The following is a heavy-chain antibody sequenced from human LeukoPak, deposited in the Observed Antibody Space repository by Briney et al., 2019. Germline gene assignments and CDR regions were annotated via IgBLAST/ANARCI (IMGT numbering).Heavy chain of an antibody. Sequence: PGGSLRLSCAAAGFTFSSYAMSWVRQAPGKGLEWVSTISDNGGSTYYADSVKGRFTISRDNSKNTVYLQMNSLRAEDAAVYCCARQSGWRSYFDHWGQGTLVTVSS. CDR3: ARQSGWRSYFDH. CDR1: GFTFSSYA. J-gene: IGHJ4*02. D-gene: IGHD6-19*01. V-gene: IGHV3-23*01. CDR2: ISDNGGST.